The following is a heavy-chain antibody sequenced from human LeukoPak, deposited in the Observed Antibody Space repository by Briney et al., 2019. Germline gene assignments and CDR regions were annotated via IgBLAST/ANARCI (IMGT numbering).Heavy chain of an antibody. Sequence: GGSLRLSCAASGFTFSSYEMNWVRQAPGKGLEWVSYISTSASTIYYADSVKGRFTSSRDNAKNSLYLQMNGLRAEDTAVYYCARRGTSRSSYYFDYWGQGTLVTVSS. J-gene: IGHJ4*02. CDR1: GFTFSSYE. CDR3: ARRGTSRSSYYFDY. CDR2: ISTSASTI. V-gene: IGHV3-48*03.